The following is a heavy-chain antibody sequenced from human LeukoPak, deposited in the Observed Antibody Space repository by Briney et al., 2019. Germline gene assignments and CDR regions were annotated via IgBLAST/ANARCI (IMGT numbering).Heavy chain of an antibody. V-gene: IGHV3-21*01. CDR1: GFTFSSNS. D-gene: IGHD6-6*01. J-gene: IGHJ4*02. CDR2: ISSSSSYI. Sequence: GGSLRLSCAASGFTFSSNSMSWVRQAPGKGLEWVSSISSSSSYIYYADSVKGRFTISRDNAKNSLYLQVNSLRAEDTAVYYCARGKSDYSSSPSNFDYWGQRTLVTVSS. CDR3: ARGKSDYSSSPSNFDY.